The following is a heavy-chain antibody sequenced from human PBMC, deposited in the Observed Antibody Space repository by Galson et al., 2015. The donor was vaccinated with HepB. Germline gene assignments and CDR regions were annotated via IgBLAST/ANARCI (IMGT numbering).Heavy chain of an antibody. CDR3: VRGRGASDTAMVWWFDP. V-gene: IGHV1-3*01. D-gene: IGHD5-18*01. CDR1: GYTFTSYA. J-gene: IGHJ5*02. CDR2: INAGNGNT. Sequence: SVKVSCKASGYTFTSYAMHWVRQAPGQRLEWMGWINAGNGNTKYSQKFQGRVTITRDTSASTAYMELSSLRSEDTAVYYCVRGRGASDTAMVWWFDPWGQGTLVTVSS.